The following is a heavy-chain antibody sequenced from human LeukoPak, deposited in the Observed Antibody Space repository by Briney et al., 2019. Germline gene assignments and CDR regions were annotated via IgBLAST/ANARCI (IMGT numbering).Heavy chain of an antibody. V-gene: IGHV1-8*01. D-gene: IGHD2-21*02. CDR3: ASSCGGDCYYRAFDI. CDR1: GYTFTSYD. CDR2: MNPNSGNT. Sequence: ASVKVSCKASGYTFTSYDINWVRQATAQGLEWMGMMNPNSGNTGYAQKFQGRVTMTRNTSISTAYMELSSLRSEDTAVYYCASSCGGDCYYRAFDIWGQGTMVTVSS. J-gene: IGHJ3*02.